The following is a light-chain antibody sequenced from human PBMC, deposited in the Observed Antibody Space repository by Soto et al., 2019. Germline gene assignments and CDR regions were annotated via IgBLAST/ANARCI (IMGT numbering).Light chain of an antibody. Sequence: DIQMTQSPSTLSGSVGDRVTITCRASQTISSWLAWYQQKPGKAPKLLIYKASTLKSGVPSRFSGSGSGTEFTLTISSLPPDDFATYYCQHYTSYSEAFGQGTKVALK. J-gene: IGKJ1*01. V-gene: IGKV1-5*03. CDR2: KAS. CDR3: QHYTSYSEA. CDR1: QTISSW.